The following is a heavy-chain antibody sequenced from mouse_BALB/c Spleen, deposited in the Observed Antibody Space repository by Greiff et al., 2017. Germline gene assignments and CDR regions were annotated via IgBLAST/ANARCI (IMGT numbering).Heavy chain of an antibody. J-gene: IGHJ4*01. CDR1: GYAFSSYW. V-gene: IGHV1-80*01. CDR3: ARGDGNYGAMDY. Sequence: QVQLQQSGAELVRPGSSVKISCKASGYAFSSYWMNWVKQRPGQGLEWIGQIYPGDGDTNYNGKFKGKATLTADKSSSTAYMQLSSLTSEDSAVYFCARGDGNYGAMDYWGQGTSVTVSS. D-gene: IGHD2-1*01. CDR2: IYPGDGDT.